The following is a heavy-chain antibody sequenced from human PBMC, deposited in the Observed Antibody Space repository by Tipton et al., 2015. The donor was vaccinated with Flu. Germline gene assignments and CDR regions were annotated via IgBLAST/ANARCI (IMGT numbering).Heavy chain of an antibody. Sequence: LRLSCTVSGDSIRSVTYYWGWIRQPPGKGREWIGNIYYSGNAYYNPSLKSRVTILVDTSKNQMSLNLNSVTAADTAVSYCARHGKDTGDYLASFDIWGEGTMVTVSS. D-gene: IGHD7-27*01. J-gene: IGHJ3*02. CDR1: GDSIRSVTYY. V-gene: IGHV4-39*07. CDR2: IYYSGNA. CDR3: ARHGKDTGDYLASFDI.